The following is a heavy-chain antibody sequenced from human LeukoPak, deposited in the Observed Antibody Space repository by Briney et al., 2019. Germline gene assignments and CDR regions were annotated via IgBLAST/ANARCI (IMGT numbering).Heavy chain of an antibody. J-gene: IGHJ4*02. Sequence: SETLSLTCAVSGDSISSTNWWNWVRQPPGKGPEWIGEIDHRGNTNYNPSLKSRVTISVDRSKNQFSLKLTSVTAADTAVYYCARGYGPGYWGQGTLVTVSA. V-gene: IGHV4-4*02. CDR1: GDSISSTNW. D-gene: IGHD4-17*01. CDR3: ARGYGPGY. CDR2: IDHRGNT.